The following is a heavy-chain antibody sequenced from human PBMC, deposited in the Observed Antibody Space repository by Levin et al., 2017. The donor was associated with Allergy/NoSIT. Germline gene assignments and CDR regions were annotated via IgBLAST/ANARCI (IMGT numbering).Heavy chain of an antibody. Sequence: PGGSLRLSCAASGFTFSSYTMHWVRQAPGRGLEWVALIGEDGSYKFYGDSVKGRFTISRDNAENTLYLQMDSLKDEDTAIYYCAKKTSFGEDFDYWGQGTLVTVSS. J-gene: IGHJ4*02. CDR1: GFTFSSYT. V-gene: IGHV3-30*02. D-gene: IGHD2-21*01. CDR3: AKKTSFGEDFDY. CDR2: IGEDGSYK.